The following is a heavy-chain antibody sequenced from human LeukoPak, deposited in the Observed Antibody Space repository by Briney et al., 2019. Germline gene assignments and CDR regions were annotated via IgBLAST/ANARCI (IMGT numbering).Heavy chain of an antibody. CDR2: IYYSGST. D-gene: IGHD3-10*01. Sequence: SETLSLTCTVSGGSISSYYWSWIRQHPGKGLEWIGYIYYSGSTYYNPSLKSRITISVDTSKNQFSLKLNSVTAADTAVYYCAREFGPKQGNWFDPWGQGTLVTVSS. CDR3: AREFGPKQGNWFDP. V-gene: IGHV4-59*06. J-gene: IGHJ5*02. CDR1: GGSISSYY.